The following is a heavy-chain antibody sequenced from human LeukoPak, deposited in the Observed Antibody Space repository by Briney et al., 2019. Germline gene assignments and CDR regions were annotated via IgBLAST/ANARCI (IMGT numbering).Heavy chain of an antibody. CDR1: GFPFSSYW. V-gene: IGHV3-7*01. D-gene: IGHD1-1*01. CDR2: IKQDGSDK. J-gene: IGHJ4*02. Sequence: GGSLRLSCAASGFPFSSYWMSWVRQAPGKGLEWVANIKQDGSDKYYVDPVKGRFTISRDNAKNSLNLQLNSLRADDTAVYYCARLTGTTGFDYWGQGTLVTVSS. CDR3: ARLTGTTGFDY.